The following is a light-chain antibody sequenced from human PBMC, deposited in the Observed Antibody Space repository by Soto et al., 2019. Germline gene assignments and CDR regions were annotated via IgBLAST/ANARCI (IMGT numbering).Light chain of an antibody. CDR3: QQGHNWPLT. V-gene: IGKV3-15*01. Sequence: EIVMTQSPATLSLSPGERAALSCRASQGISSELAWYQQKPGQPPGLLIYGASTRATGVPARFTGSGSGSDFTLTISGLQSEDFAVYYCQQGHNWPLTFGQGTRLEI. CDR2: GAS. CDR1: QGISSE. J-gene: IGKJ2*01.